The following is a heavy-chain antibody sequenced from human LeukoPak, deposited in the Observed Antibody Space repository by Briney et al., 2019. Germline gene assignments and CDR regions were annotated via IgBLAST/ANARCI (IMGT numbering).Heavy chain of an antibody. D-gene: IGHD3-10*01. CDR1: GYTITNYG. V-gene: IGHV1-18*01. CDR3: ARYNSMFRGVTTSDY. Sequence: ASVKVPCKASGYTITNYGFNWVRQAPGQGLEWMGNSAYNGNTNYAQKFQDRVTMTTDTSTSTAYMELRSLRSDDTAVYYCARYNSMFRGVTTSDYWGQGTLVTVSS. J-gene: IGHJ4*02. CDR2: SAYNGNT.